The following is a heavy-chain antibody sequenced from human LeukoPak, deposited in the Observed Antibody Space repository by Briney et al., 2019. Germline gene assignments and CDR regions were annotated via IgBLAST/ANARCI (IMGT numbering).Heavy chain of an antibody. V-gene: IGHV1-18*01. D-gene: IGHD3-10*01. Sequence: ASVKVSCKASGYTFTSYGISWVRQAPGQGLEWMGWISAYNGNTNYAQKLQGRVTMTTDTSTSTAYMELRSLRSDDTAVYYCAMYYYGSGSYGMDVWGQGTTVTVSS. CDR1: GYTFTSYG. CDR2: ISAYNGNT. J-gene: IGHJ6*02. CDR3: AMYYYGSGSYGMDV.